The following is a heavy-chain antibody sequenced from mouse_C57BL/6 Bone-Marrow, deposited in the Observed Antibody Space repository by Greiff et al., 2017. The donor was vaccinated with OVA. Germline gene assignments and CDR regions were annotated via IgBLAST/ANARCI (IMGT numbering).Heavy chain of an antibody. V-gene: IGHV5-6*01. Sequence: EVQVVESGGDLVKPGGSLKLSCAASGFTFSSYGMSWVRQTPDKRLEWVATISSGGSYTYYPDSVKGRFTISRDNAKNTLYLQKSSLKSEDTAMYYCARHPRYGGYFFDYWGQGTTLTVSS. D-gene: IGHD1-1*02. J-gene: IGHJ2*01. CDR3: ARHPRYGGYFFDY. CDR1: GFTFSSYG. CDR2: ISSGGSYT.